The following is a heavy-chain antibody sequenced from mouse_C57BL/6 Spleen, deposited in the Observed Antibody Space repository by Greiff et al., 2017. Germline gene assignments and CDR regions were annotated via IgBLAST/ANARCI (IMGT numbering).Heavy chain of an antibody. J-gene: IGHJ3*01. V-gene: IGHV1-22*01. CDR1: GYTFTDYN. D-gene: IGHD3-1*01. CDR3: ARDGLHGPLFAY. Sequence: EVKLMESGPELVKPGASVKMSCKASGYTFTDYNMHWVKQSHGKSLEWIGYINPNNGGTSYNQKFKGKATLTVNKSSSTAYMELRSLTSEDSAVYYCARDGLHGPLFAYWGQGTLVTVSA. CDR2: INPNNGGT.